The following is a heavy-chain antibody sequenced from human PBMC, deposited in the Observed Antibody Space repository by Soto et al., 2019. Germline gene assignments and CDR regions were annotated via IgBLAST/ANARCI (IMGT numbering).Heavy chain of an antibody. CDR2: IWYDGSNK. D-gene: IGHD4-17*01. CDR1: GFTFSSYG. V-gene: IGHV3-33*01. CDR3: ARGTTVVTDAFDI. J-gene: IGHJ3*02. Sequence: GESLKISCAASGFTFSSYGMHWVRQAPGKGLEWVAVIWYDGSNKYYADSVKGRFTISRDNSKNTLYLQMNSLRAEDTAVYYCARGTTVVTDAFDIWGQGTMVTVSS.